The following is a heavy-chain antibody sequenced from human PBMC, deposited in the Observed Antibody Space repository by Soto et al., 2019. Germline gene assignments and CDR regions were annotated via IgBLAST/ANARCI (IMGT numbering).Heavy chain of an antibody. Sequence: GGSLRLSCAASGFTFSSYAMSWVRQAPGKGLEWVSAISGSGGSTYYADSVKGRFTISRDNAKNSLYLQMNSLRAEDTAVYYCARDPLVPAAILHAFDIWGQGTMVTVSS. CDR3: ARDPLVPAAILHAFDI. D-gene: IGHD2-2*01. V-gene: IGHV3-23*01. CDR1: GFTFSSYA. CDR2: ISGSGGST. J-gene: IGHJ3*02.